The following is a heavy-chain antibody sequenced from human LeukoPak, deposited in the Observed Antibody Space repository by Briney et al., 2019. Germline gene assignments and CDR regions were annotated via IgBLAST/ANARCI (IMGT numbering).Heavy chain of an antibody. D-gene: IGHD4-17*01. CDR2: IIPIFGTA. Sequence: ASVKVSCKASGGTFSSYAISWVRQAPGQGLEWMGGIIPIFGTANYAQKFQGRVTITADKSTSTAYVELSSLRSEDTAVYYCAREVTSYFDYWGQGTLVTVSS. J-gene: IGHJ4*02. V-gene: IGHV1-69*06. CDR3: AREVTSYFDY. CDR1: GGTFSSYA.